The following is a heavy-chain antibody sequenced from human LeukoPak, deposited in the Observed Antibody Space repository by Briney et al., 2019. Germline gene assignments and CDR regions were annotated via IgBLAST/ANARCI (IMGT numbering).Heavy chain of an antibody. Sequence: GGSLRLSCAASGFTFSNCAMSWVRQAPGKGLEWVSSISSNGGTTYYADSVKGRFTISRDNSKNTLYLQMNSLKTEDTAVYYCTSIREATTPDAFDIWGQGTMVTASS. CDR1: GFTFSNCA. J-gene: IGHJ3*02. CDR3: TSIREATTPDAFDI. D-gene: IGHD4-17*01. CDR2: ISSNGGTT. V-gene: IGHV3-23*01.